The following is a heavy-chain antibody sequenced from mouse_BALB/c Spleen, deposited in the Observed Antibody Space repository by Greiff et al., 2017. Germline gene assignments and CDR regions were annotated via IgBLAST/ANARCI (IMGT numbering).Heavy chain of an antibody. CDR2: IRNKANGYTT. V-gene: IGHV7-3*02. D-gene: IGHD1-2*01. Sequence: EVQLVESGGGLVQPGGSLRLSCATSGFTFTDYYMSWVRQPPGKALEWLGFIRNKANGYTTEYSASVKGRFTISRDNSQSILYLQMNTLRAEDSATYYCARDTTAPFAYWGQGTLVTVSA. CDR1: GFTFTDYY. CDR3: ARDTTAPFAY. J-gene: IGHJ3*01.